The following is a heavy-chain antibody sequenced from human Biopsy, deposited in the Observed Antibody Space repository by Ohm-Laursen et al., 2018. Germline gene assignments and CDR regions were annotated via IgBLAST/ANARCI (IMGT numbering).Heavy chain of an antibody. V-gene: IGHV3-33*01. CDR2: IWYDGSIE. Sequence: SLRLSCAATGFTFNKHAINWVRQAPGKGLEWVAVIWYDGSIEYYVDSVKGRFTISRDNYKNILYLQLNSLRVEDTAVYYCARDRLLYQYDSSGSDIWGQGTVVTVSS. D-gene: IGHD3-22*01. CDR1: GFTFNKHA. J-gene: IGHJ3*02. CDR3: ARDRLLYQYDSSGSDI.